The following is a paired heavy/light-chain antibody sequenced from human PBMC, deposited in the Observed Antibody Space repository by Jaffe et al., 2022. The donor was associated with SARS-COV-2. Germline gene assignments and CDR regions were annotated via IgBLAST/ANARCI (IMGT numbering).Light chain of an antibody. CDR1: QGISSA. CDR2: DAS. Sequence: AIQLTQSPSSLSASVGDRVTITCRASQGISSALAWYQQKPGKAPKLLIYDASSLESGVPSRFSGSGSGTDFTLTISSLQPEDFATYYCQQFNNYLLTFGGGTKVEIK. V-gene: IGKV1D-13*01. J-gene: IGKJ4*01. CDR3: QQFNNYLLT.
Heavy chain of an antibody. CDR1: GFTFSSYA. CDR3: ARDSPRARFFPSLHTDY. CDR2: ISYDGSNK. D-gene: IGHD3-3*01. J-gene: IGHJ4*02. Sequence: QVQLVESGGGVVQPGRSLRLSCAASGFTFSSYAMHWVRQAPGKGLEWVAVISYDGSNKYYADSVKGRFTISRDNSKNTLYLQMNSLRAEDTAVYYCARDSPRARFFPSLHTDYWGQGTLVTVSS. V-gene: IGHV3-30-3*01.